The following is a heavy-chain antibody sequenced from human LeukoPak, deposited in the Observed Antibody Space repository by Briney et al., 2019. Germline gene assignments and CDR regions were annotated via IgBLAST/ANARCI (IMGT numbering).Heavy chain of an antibody. CDR1: GGSFSGYY. J-gene: IGHJ4*02. CDR3: ARGRRFDY. CDR2: INHSGST. Sequence: SETLSLTCAVYGGSFSGYYWSWIRQPPGKGLEWIGEINHSGSTNYNPSLKSRVTISVDTSKNQFSLKLSSVTAADTAVYYCARGRRFDYWGQGTLVTVSS. V-gene: IGHV4-34*01.